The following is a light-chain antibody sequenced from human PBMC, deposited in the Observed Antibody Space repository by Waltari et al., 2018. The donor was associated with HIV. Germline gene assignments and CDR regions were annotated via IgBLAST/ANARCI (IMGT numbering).Light chain of an antibody. CDR2: RNN. CDR1: SSNIGSNY. Sequence: QSVLTQPPSASGTPGQRVTISCSGSSSNIGSNYVFWYQQLPGTAPKLVIYRNNQRPSGVPDRFAGSKSGTSASLAISGLRSEDEADYYCAAWYDSLRGLVFGGGTKLTVL. V-gene: IGLV1-47*01. CDR3: AAWYDSLRGLV. J-gene: IGLJ3*02.